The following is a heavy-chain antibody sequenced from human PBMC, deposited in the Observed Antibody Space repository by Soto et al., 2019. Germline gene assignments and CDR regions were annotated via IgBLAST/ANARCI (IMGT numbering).Heavy chain of an antibody. CDR3: ARVSSSSGDYFDY. CDR1: GGSISSGGYY. V-gene: IGHV4-31*03. CDR2: IYYSGST. D-gene: IGHD6-6*01. J-gene: IGHJ4*02. Sequence: SETLSLTCTVSGGSISSGGYYWSWIRQHPGKGLEWIGYIYYSGSTYYNPSLKSRVTISVDTSKNQFSLKLSSVTAADTAVYYCARVSSSSGDYFDYWGQGTLVTVSS.